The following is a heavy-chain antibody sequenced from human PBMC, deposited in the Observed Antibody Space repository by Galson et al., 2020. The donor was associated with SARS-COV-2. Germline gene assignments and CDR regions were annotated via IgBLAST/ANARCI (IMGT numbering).Heavy chain of an antibody. Sequence: ASVKVSCKASGYTFTGYSMHWVRQAPGQGLEWMGWINPHGGVTNYAQKFQGRVTLTRDTSISTAYLELTSLRSDDTAGHYCARSPGYSSGWSDGFESWGQGTLVTGSS. V-gene: IGHV1-2*02. CDR1: GYTFTGYS. CDR2: INPHGGVT. J-gene: IGHJ3*02. CDR3: ARSPGYSSGWSDGFES. D-gene: IGHD6-19*01.